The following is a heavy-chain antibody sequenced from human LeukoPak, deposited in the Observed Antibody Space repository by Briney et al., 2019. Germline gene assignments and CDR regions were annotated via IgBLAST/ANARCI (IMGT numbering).Heavy chain of an antibody. Sequence: ASVKVSCKASGGTFSSYAISWVRQAPGQGLEWMGWINPNSGGTNYAQKFQGRVTMTRDTSISTAYMELSRLRSDDTAVYYCARDYDILTGYLLFDPWGQGTLVTVSS. V-gene: IGHV1-2*02. D-gene: IGHD3-9*01. J-gene: IGHJ5*02. CDR1: GGTFSSYA. CDR3: ARDYDILTGYLLFDP. CDR2: INPNSGGT.